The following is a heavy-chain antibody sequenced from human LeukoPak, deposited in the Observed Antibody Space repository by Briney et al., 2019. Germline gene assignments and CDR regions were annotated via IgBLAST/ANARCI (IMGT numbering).Heavy chain of an antibody. CDR2: IRSSDSTT. V-gene: IGHV3-48*04. D-gene: IGHD3-22*01. J-gene: IGHJ4*02. CDR1: GFSFSRYG. Sequence: GGSLRLSCAASGFSFSRYGMKWVRQAPGKGREWLSYIRSSDSTTYYADSVKGRFTISRDNAKNSLYLQMDSLRVEDTAVYYCAKRADSSAHSFDYWGQGTLVTVSS. CDR3: AKRADSSAHSFDY.